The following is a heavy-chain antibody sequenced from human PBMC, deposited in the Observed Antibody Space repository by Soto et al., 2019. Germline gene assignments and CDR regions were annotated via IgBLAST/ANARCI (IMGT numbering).Heavy chain of an antibody. CDR2: SSIDGVNK. D-gene: IGHD6-6*01. V-gene: IGHV3-30*05. Sequence: QVQLLESGGGVVQPGGSLRLSCEVSGFNFSGYCMNWVRQAPGKGLEWVAFSSIDGVNKYNAESVKGRFTISRDNSKNTLYLQMNSLREGETGVYYCARARRSSSWTTNAWGPGTLVTVSS. J-gene: IGHJ5*02. CDR3: ARARRSSSWTTNA. CDR1: GFNFSGYC.